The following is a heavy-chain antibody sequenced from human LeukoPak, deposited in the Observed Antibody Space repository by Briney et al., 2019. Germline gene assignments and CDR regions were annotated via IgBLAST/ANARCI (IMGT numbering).Heavy chain of an antibody. V-gene: IGHV3-23*01. CDR3: AKDKLGAGGQSDY. CDR1: GFTFSSYA. J-gene: IGHJ4*02. Sequence: GGSLRLSCAASGFTFSSYAMSWVRQAPGKGLEWVSSISGSGGGTYYTDSVQGRFTMSRDNSKNTLSLQMNSLRAEDTALYYCAKDKLGAGGQSDYWGQGTQVTVSS. CDR2: ISGSGGGT. D-gene: IGHD6-13*01.